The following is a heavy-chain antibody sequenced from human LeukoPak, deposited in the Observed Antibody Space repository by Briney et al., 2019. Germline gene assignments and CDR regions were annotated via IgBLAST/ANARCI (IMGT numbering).Heavy chain of an antibody. CDR2: ISGTGGST. D-gene: IGHD3-3*01. J-gene: IGHJ4*02. Sequence: GGSLRPSCAASGFTVSSNYMSWVRQAPGKGLEWVSAISGTGGSTYYADSVKGRIIISRDNSKRTLHLQMNSLRAEDTAVYYCAKDRLGTLGVVIQDYWGQGTLVTVSS. CDR3: AKDRLGTLGVVIQDY. V-gene: IGHV3-23*01. CDR1: GFTVSSNY.